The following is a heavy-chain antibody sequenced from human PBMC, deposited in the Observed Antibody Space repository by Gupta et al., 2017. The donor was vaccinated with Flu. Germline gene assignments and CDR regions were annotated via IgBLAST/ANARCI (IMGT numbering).Heavy chain of an antibody. V-gene: IGHV3-30*18. J-gene: IGHJ4*01. CDR3: AKQGGYSYH. CDR1: GFTFSSYG. CDR2: ISYDGMKK. D-gene: IGHD5-18*01. Sequence: QVQLVESGGGVVQPGRSLRLSCAASGFTFSSYGMHWVRQAPGKGLEWVAVISYDGMKKDYADSVKGRFTISRDNSKNTLYMKMNSLRAEDTAVYDCAKQGGYSYHWGHGSLVTVYS.